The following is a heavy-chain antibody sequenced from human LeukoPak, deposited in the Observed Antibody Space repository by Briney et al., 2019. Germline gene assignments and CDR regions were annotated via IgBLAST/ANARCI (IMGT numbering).Heavy chain of an antibody. CDR3: ARRGSITGWSFDY. CDR2: IFHNGNT. Sequence: PSATLSLTCTVSGHSIGAGFVWGWIRQSPGKGLEWLGNIFHNGNTYYNPSLNGRVTMSPDTSRKQFSLTLTSVTAADTAVYFCARRGSITGWSFDYWGLGSLVTVSS. CDR1: GHSIGAGFV. J-gene: IGHJ4*02. V-gene: IGHV4-38-2*02. D-gene: IGHD1-14*01.